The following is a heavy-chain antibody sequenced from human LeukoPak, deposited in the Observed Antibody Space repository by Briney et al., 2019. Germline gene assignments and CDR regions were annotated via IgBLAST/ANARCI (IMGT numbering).Heavy chain of an antibody. Sequence: SETLSLTCTVSGGSISSYYWSWIRQPPGKGLEWIGYIYYSGSTNYNPSLKCRVTISVDTSKNQFSLKLSSVTAADTAVYYCARVVSRDYDFWSGYPVYFDYWGQGTLVTVSS. CDR2: IYYSGST. J-gene: IGHJ4*02. D-gene: IGHD3-3*01. V-gene: IGHV4-59*01. CDR3: ARVVSRDYDFWSGYPVYFDY. CDR1: GGSISSYY.